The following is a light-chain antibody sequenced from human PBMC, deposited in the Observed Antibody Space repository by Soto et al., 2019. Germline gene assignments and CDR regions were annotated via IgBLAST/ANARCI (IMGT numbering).Light chain of an antibody. CDR2: GAS. Sequence: EIVLTQSPGTLSLSPGERATLSCRASQSVSSCYLAWYQQKPGQAPRLLIYGASSRATGIPDRFSGSGSGTDFTLTISRLEPEDFAVYYCQQYGSSQTFGQGTKVDIK. V-gene: IGKV3-20*01. J-gene: IGKJ1*01. CDR1: QSVSSCY. CDR3: QQYGSSQT.